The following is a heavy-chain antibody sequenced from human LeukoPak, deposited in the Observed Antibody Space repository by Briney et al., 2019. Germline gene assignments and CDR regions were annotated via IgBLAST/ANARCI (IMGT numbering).Heavy chain of an antibody. CDR1: GGSIRSGSHY. V-gene: IGHV4-39*02. J-gene: IGHJ5*01. D-gene: IGHD3-22*01. CDR2: IYYSGST. Sequence: KPSETLSLTCTVSGGSIRSGSHYWAWIRQPPGKGLEWIGSIYYSGSTYYNPSLENRVTISIDTSKNHFSLKLSSLSAADTSVYYCAKRDDSGGNLVDSWGQGTLVTVS. CDR3: AKRDDSGGNLVDS.